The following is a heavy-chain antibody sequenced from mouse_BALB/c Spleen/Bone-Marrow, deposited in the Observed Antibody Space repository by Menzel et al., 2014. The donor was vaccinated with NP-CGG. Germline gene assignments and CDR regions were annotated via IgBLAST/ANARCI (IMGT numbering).Heavy chain of an antibody. D-gene: IGHD1-1*02. CDR2: IYPGNSDT. CDR3: TRLGGTYDWYFDV. CDR1: GYSFTNYW. J-gene: IGHJ1*01. Sequence: EVQLQQSGTVLARPGASVKMSCKASGYSFTNYWMRWVKQRPGQGLEWIGAIYPGNSDTTYNQKFKGKAKLTAVTSASTAYMELSSLTDEDSAVYDCTRLGGTYDWYFDVWGAGTTVTVSS. V-gene: IGHV1-5*01.